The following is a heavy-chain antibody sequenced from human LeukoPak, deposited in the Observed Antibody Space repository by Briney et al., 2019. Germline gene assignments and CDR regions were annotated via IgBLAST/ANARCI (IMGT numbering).Heavy chain of an antibody. CDR3: ARFTPSSDYQFAFDY. D-gene: IGHD4-11*01. CDR2: IYHSGST. CDR1: SGSISSSSYY. Sequence: SETLSLTCTVSSGSISSSSYYWGWIRQPPGKGLEWIGSIYHSGSTYCNPSLKSRVTTSVDTSKNQFSLKLSSVTAADTAVYYCARFTPSSDYQFAFDYWGQGTLVTVSS. J-gene: IGHJ4*02. V-gene: IGHV4-39*01.